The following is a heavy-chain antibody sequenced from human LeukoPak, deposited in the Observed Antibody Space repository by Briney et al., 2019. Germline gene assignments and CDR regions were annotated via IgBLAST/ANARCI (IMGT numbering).Heavy chain of an antibody. CDR2: ISSSSSYT. CDR3: ARDDGIRTTDY. D-gene: IGHD4-11*01. Sequence: GGSLRLSCVVSGIPFSDYYMNWIRQAPGKGLEWISYISSSSSYTDYADSVKGRFTISRDNAENSLYLQMDGLRAEDTAVYYCARDDGIRTTDYWGQGTLVTVSS. CDR1: GIPFSDYY. V-gene: IGHV3-11*06. J-gene: IGHJ4*02.